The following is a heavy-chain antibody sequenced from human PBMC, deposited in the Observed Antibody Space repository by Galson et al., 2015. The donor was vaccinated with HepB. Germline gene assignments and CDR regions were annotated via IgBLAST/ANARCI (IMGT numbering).Heavy chain of an antibody. D-gene: IGHD3-3*01. CDR3: ARAHYDFWSGQGYYGMDV. CDR1: GFTFSSYA. CDR2: ISYDGSNK. Sequence: SLRLSCAASGFTFSSYAMHWVRQAPGKGLEWVAVISYDGSNKYFAGSVKGRFTISRDNSKNTLYLQMNSLRAEDTAVYYCARAHYDFWSGQGYYGMDVWGQGTTVTVSS. V-gene: IGHV3-30*04. J-gene: IGHJ6*02.